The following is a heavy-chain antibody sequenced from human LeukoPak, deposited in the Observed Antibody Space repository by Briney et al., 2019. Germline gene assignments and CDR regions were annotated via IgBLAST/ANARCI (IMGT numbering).Heavy chain of an antibody. V-gene: IGHV3-30*02. D-gene: IGHD3-3*01. J-gene: IGHJ4*02. CDR2: IRYDGSNK. CDR1: GFTFSSYG. CDR3: AKDLVGFGVVTNLLPFDY. Sequence: GGSLRLSCAASGFTFSSYGMHWVRQAPGKGLEWVAFIRYDGSNKYYADSVKGRFTISRDNSKNTLYLQMNSLRAEDTAVYYCAKDLVGFGVVTNLLPFDYWGQGTLVTVSS.